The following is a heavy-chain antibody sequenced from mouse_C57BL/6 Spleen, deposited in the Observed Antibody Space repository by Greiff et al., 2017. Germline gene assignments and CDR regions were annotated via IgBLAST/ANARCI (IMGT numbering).Heavy chain of an antibody. Sequence: QVQLQQPGAELVKPGASVKLSCKASGYTFTSYWMPWVKPRPGQGLEWIGEIAPSDSYTNYNQKFKGKATLTVDTSSSTAYMQLSSLTSEDSAVYYCARRDWDYWGQGTTLTVSS. CDR2: IAPSDSYT. J-gene: IGHJ2*01. D-gene: IGHD3-3*01. V-gene: IGHV1-50*01. CDR3: ARRDWDY. CDR1: GYTFTSYW.